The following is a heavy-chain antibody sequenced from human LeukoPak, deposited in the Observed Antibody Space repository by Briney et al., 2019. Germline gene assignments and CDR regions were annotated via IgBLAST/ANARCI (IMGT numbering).Heavy chain of an antibody. D-gene: IGHD3-10*01. CDR3: ARVTKGSAFDI. V-gene: IGHV3-7*01. Sequence: PGGSLRLSCAASGFTFSSYWMSWVRQAPGKGLEWVANIKQDGSEKYYVDSVKGRFTISRDNAKNSLCLQMNSLRAEDTAVYYCARVTKGSAFDIWGQGTIVTVSS. CDR2: IKQDGSEK. J-gene: IGHJ3*02. CDR1: GFTFSSYW.